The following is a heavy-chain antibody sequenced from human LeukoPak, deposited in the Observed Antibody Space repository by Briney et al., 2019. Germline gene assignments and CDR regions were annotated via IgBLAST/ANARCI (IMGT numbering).Heavy chain of an antibody. CDR2: ISSSSSTI. J-gene: IGHJ3*02. CDR1: GFTFSSYS. D-gene: IGHD3-10*01. Sequence: PGGSLRLSCAASGFTFSSYSMNWVRQAPGKGLEWVSYISSSSSTIYYADSVKGRFTISRDNAKNSLYLQMNSLRAEDTAVYYCARDNTLWFGDDAFDIWGQGTMVTVSS. V-gene: IGHV3-48*01. CDR3: ARDNTLWFGDDAFDI.